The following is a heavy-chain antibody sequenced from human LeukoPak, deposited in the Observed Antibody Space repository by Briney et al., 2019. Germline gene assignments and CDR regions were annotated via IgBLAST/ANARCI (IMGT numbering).Heavy chain of an antibody. J-gene: IGHJ3*01. CDR1: GDSISRYY. CDR3: ARDLRNTEWSVFDL. CDR2: ISKSGST. D-gene: IGHD3-3*01. V-gene: IGHV4-59*01. Sequence: SETLSLTCTVSGDSISRYYWSWIRQPPGKGLEWIGYISKSGSTDYSPSLKSRVTISVDTPKNQFSLKMTSVTAADTAVYYCARDLRNTEWSVFDLWGPGTMVTVSS.